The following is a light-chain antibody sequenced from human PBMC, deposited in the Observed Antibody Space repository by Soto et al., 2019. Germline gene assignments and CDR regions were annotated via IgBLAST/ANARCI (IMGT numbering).Light chain of an antibody. J-gene: IGKJ4*01. CDR2: AAS. CDR3: QQADSFPLS. Sequence: DIQMTQSPSSVSASIGDRVTISCRASQSIYKWLVWYQQKPGKAPKLLIYAASSLQSGVPSRFSGSGYGTEFTLTISSLQPEDFATYYCQQADSFPLSFDGGTKVEI. CDR1: QSIYKW. V-gene: IGKV1-12*01.